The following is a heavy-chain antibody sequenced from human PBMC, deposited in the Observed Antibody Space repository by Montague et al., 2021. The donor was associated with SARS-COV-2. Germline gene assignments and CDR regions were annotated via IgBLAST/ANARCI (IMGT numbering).Heavy chain of an antibody. D-gene: IGHD5-12*01. Sequence: SETLSLTCSVSGGSMINNYWSWIRQPLGKGLEWMGYIYYTGSTDYNPSLESRATLPIDTSKNEFSLKLTSVTAADTAVYYCARGGGRLQYSYYYGMDVWGQGTTVTVSS. J-gene: IGHJ6*02. CDR3: ARGGGRLQYSYYYGMDV. V-gene: IGHV4-59*01. CDR2: IYYTGST. CDR1: GGSMINNY.